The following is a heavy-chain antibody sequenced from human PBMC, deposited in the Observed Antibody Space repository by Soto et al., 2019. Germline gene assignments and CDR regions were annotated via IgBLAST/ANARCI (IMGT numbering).Heavy chain of an antibody. V-gene: IGHV3-33*08. Sequence: QVQLVESGGGVVQPGRSLRLSCAASGFTFRNHAMHWVRQAPGKGLEWVGLIWYDGTSKYYADSVKGRFTISRDNSKNTMYLEMDSLRVEDTAIYYCARGQGVVIIKDHWGQGTLVTVSS. J-gene: IGHJ4*02. CDR2: IWYDGTSK. CDR3: ARGQGVVIIKDH. CDR1: GFTFRNHA. D-gene: IGHD2-8*01.